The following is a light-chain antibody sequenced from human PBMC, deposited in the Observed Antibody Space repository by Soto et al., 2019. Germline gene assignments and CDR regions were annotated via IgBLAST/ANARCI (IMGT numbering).Light chain of an antibody. CDR3: QQYANSPFT. J-gene: IGKJ4*01. Sequence: EIVLTQSPGTLSLPPGERATLSCRASQNVGSNYLAWYQQKPGQAPRLLIYGASSRATGIPDRFSGRGSGTDFTLTISRLEPADVAVYYCQQYANSPFTFGGGTKVEIK. CDR1: QNVGSNY. CDR2: GAS. V-gene: IGKV3-20*01.